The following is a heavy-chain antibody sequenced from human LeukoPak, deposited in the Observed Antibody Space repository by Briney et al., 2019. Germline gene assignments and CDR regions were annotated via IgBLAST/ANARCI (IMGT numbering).Heavy chain of an antibody. D-gene: IGHD1/OR15-1a*01. CDR2: ISYDGSNK. CDR1: GFTFSSYG. CDR3: AKENNPGIDY. V-gene: IGHV3-30*18. J-gene: IGHJ4*02. Sequence: GRSLRLSCAASGFTFSSYGMHWVRQAPGKGLEWVAVISYDGSNKYYADSVKGRFTISRDNSKNTLYLQMNSLRAEDTAVYYCAKENNPGIDYWGQGTLVTVSS.